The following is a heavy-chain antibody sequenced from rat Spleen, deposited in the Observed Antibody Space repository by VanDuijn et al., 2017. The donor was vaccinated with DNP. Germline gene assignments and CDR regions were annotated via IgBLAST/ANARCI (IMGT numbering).Heavy chain of an antibody. CDR3: ARLTYGYNPLFDY. CDR2: MSPTTRSS. Sequence: EVQLVESGGGLVQPGRSLRLSCAASGFSFSDYDMAWVRQAPTKGLEWVACMSPTTRSSYYRDSVKGRFTVSRDDATSTLYLQMDSLRSEDTATYYCARLTYGYNPLFDYWGQGVMVTVSS. V-gene: IGHV5-25*01. D-gene: IGHD1-9*01. CDR1: GFSFSDYD. J-gene: IGHJ2*01.